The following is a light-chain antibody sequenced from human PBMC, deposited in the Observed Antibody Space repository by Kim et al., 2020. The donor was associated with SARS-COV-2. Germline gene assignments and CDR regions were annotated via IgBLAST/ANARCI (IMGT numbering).Light chain of an antibody. CDR2: DAS. J-gene: IGKJ4*01. V-gene: IGKV3-11*01. CDR1: QSVGSY. CDR3: QHRVNWPPT. Sequence: EIVLTQSPGTLSLSPGERATLSCRASQSVGSYLAWYQQKPGQAPRLLIYDASNRATGIPARFSGSGSGTDFTLTISSLEPEDFALYHCQHRVNWPPTFGGGTKLEI.